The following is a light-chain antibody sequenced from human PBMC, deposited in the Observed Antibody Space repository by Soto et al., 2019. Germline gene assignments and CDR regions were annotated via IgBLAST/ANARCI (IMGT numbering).Light chain of an antibody. J-gene: IGLJ2*01. Sequence: QPVLTQSPPASASLGASVKLTCTLSSGHSTFAIAWHQQKPEKGPRYLMKLNSDGSHTKGDGIPDRFSGSSSGAERYLTISSLQSEDEADYYCQTWGTGIVVFGGGTKVTVL. CDR3: QTWGTGIVV. CDR2: LNSDGSH. V-gene: IGLV4-69*01. CDR1: SGHSTFA.